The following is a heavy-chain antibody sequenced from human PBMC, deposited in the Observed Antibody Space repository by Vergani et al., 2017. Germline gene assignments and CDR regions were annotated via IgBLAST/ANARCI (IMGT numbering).Heavy chain of an antibody. Sequence: QVHLVQSGAEVKKPGSSVKVSCKASGGTFSSYTISWVRQAPGQGLEWMGRIIPILGIANYAQKFQGRVTITADKSTSTAYMELSSLRSEDTAVYYCARAAGRVYCSGGSCYSGNYYYGMDVWGQGTTVTVSS. D-gene: IGHD2-15*01. CDR1: GGTFSSYT. V-gene: IGHV1-69*02. CDR3: ARAAGRVYCSGGSCYSGNYYYGMDV. CDR2: IIPILGIA. J-gene: IGHJ6*02.